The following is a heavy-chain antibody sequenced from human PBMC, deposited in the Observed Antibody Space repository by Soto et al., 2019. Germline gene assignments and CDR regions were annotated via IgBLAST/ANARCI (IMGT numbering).Heavy chain of an antibody. CDR3: SRDRLMATAGTARHYFGLDV. D-gene: IGHD2-8*01. Sequence: TLSLPCTVPGRSIRSGGYYWSWVRQNPRRGLEWIGNIYYSENTYYNPSLKSRPTITVDTSKNQFSLNLSSVAAADTAVYYCSRDRLMATAGTARHYFGLDVWGQGTTVTVSS. CDR2: IYYSENT. V-gene: IGHV4-31*03. J-gene: IGHJ6*02. CDR1: GRSIRSGGYY.